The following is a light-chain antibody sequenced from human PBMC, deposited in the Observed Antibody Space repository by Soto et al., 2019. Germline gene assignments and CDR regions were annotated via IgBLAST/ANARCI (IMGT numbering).Light chain of an antibody. CDR1: SSDVGGYNY. J-gene: IGLJ2*01. CDR3: SSYTSSSTLDVV. Sequence: QSALTQPASVSGSPGQSITISCTGTSSDVGGYNYVSWYQQHPGKAPKVMIYDVSNRPSGVSNRFSGSKSGNTASLTISGLQAEDESDYYGSSYTSSSTLDVVFGGGTKLTVL. CDR2: DVS. V-gene: IGLV2-14*01.